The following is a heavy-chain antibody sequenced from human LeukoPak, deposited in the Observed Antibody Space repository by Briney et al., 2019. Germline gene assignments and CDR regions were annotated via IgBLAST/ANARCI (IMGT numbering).Heavy chain of an antibody. CDR1: GFSFSNYW. CDR3: AREGGSGWPRDYYYGMDV. CDR2: IHSDGGST. Sequence: GGSLRLSCAASGFSFSNYWMHWVRQAPGTGLVWVSRIHSDGGSTYADSVKGRFTISRDNAKNTLYLQMDTLRGEDTAVYYCAREGGSGWPRDYYYGMDVWGQGTTVTVSS. V-gene: IGHV3-74*01. J-gene: IGHJ6*02. D-gene: IGHD6-19*01.